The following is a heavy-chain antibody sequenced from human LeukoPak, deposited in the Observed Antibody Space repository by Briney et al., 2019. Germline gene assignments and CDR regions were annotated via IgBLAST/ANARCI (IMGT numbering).Heavy chain of an antibody. CDR3: ARIEVVPAARDAFDI. CDR1: GYTLTGYY. CDR2: INPNSGGT. J-gene: IGHJ3*02. Sequence: ASVKVSCKASGYTLTGYYMHWVRQAPGQGLEWMGWINPNSGGTNYAQKFQGRVTMTRDTSISTAYMELSRLRSDDTAVYYCARIEVVPAARDAFDIWGQGTMVTVSS. V-gene: IGHV1-2*02. D-gene: IGHD2-2*01.